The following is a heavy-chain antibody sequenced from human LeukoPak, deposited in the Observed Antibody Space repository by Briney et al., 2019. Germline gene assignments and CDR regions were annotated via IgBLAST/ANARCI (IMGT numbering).Heavy chain of an antibody. J-gene: IGHJ4*02. CDR1: GGSFSGYY. CDR2: INHSGST. D-gene: IGHD3-3*01. Sequence: SETLSLTCAVYGGSFSGYYWSWIRQPPRKGLEWIGEINHSGSTNYNPSLKSRVTISVDTSKNQFSLKLSSVTAADTAVYYCARGWYDFWSGYYTQFYYFDYWGQGTLVTVSS. CDR3: ARGWYDFWSGYYTQFYYFDY. V-gene: IGHV4-34*01.